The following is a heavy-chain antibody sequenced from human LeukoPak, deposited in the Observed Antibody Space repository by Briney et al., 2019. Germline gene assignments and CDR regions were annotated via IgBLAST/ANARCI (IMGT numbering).Heavy chain of an antibody. Sequence: GGSLRLSCAASGFTFSSYAMSWVRQAPGKGLEWVSAISGSGGSTYYADSVKGRFTISRDNSKNTLYLQMNSLRAEDTAVYYCAKRKGQQLVRWGNWFDPWGQGTLVTVSS. D-gene: IGHD6-13*01. CDR1: GFTFSSYA. V-gene: IGHV3-23*01. J-gene: IGHJ5*02. CDR3: AKRKGQQLVRWGNWFDP. CDR2: ISGSGGST.